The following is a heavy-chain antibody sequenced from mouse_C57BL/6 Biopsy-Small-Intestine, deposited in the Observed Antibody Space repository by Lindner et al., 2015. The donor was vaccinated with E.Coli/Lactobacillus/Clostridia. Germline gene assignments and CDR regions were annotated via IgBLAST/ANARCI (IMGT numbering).Heavy chain of an antibody. V-gene: IGHV1-66*01. D-gene: IGHD3-1*01. Sequence: SVKVSCKASDTPSLAMLCIGAPGPGQRLEWMGWINAGNGNTKYSQKFQGRVTITRDTSASTAYMELSSLRSEDTAVYYCASQKLSTAMVPYDAFDIWGQGTMVTVSS. CDR2: INAGNGNT. J-gene: IGHJ3*01. CDR1: DTPSLAML. CDR3: ASQKLSTAMVPYDAFDI.